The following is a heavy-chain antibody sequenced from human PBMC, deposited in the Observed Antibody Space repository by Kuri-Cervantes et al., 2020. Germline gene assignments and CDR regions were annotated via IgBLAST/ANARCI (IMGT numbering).Heavy chain of an antibody. D-gene: IGHD6-19*01. V-gene: IGHV4-39*01. Sequence: SETLSLTCTVSGDSITSSSNFWGWIRQPPGKGLEWIGSISYSGGTYYNPSLRSRVALSRDTSMNQFSLRLTSVTAADTAVYYCARGLSIAVAGTFPYWGQGTLVTVSS. CDR1: GDSITSSSNF. J-gene: IGHJ4*02. CDR2: ISYSGGT. CDR3: ARGLSIAVAGTFPY.